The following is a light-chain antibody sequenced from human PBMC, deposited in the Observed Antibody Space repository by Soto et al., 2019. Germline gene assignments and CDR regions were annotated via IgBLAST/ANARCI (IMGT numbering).Light chain of an antibody. CDR1: QRISKK. V-gene: IGKV1-33*01. CDR2: DAS. J-gene: IGKJ4*01. CDR3: QQYDHLSLT. Sequence: DREMTQSPSSLSASVGDRVTVTFRASQRISKKLSWYQQKPGKAPKLLIFDASNLDAGVPSRFSGSGSGTYFTFTIHSLQPEDVATYYCQQYDHLSLTFGGGTKVDIK.